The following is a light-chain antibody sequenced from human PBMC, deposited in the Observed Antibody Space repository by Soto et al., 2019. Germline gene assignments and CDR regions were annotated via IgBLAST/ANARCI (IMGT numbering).Light chain of an antibody. CDR2: DAS. J-gene: IGKJ1*01. CDR3: HQRSNWPQT. Sequence: EIVLTQSPATLSLSPGERATLSCRASQSVSSYLAWYQQKPGQAPRLLIYDASNRATGIPARFSGSGSGTDFTLTISSLEPKDSAVYYCHQRSNWPQTFGQGTKVDIK. V-gene: IGKV3-11*01. CDR1: QSVSSY.